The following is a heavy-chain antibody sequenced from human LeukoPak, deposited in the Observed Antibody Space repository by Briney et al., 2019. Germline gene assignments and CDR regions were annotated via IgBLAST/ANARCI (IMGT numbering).Heavy chain of an antibody. CDR2: IYYSGST. D-gene: IGHD6-19*01. CDR1: GGSISSSSYY. J-gene: IGHJ3*02. Sequence: PSETLSLTCTVSGGSISSSSYYWGWIRQPPGKGLEWIGSIYYSGSTYYNPSLKSRVTISVDTSKNRFSLELNSVTAADTAVYYCAKYSSGWYGFGSDAFDIWGQGTMVTVSS. CDR3: AKYSSGWYGFGSDAFDI. V-gene: IGHV4-39*01.